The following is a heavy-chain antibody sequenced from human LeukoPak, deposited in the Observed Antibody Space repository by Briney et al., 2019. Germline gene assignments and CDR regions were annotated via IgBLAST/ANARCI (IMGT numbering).Heavy chain of an antibody. CDR2: ISWNSGSI. J-gene: IGHJ6*02. CDR1: GFTFDEYA. CDR3: AKGRLMVYAISFYYYYGMDV. Sequence: PGRSLRLSCAASGFTFDEYAMHWVRQAPGKGLEWVSGISWNSGSIGYADSVKGRFTISRDNAKNSLYLQMNSLRAEDTALYYCAKGRLMVYAISFYYYYGMDVWGQGTTVTVSS. V-gene: IGHV3-9*01. D-gene: IGHD2-8*01.